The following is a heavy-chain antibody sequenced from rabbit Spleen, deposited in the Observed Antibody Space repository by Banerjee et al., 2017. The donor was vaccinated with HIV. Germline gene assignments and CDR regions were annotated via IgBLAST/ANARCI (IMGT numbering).Heavy chain of an antibody. CDR1: GFSFSSSYY. V-gene: IGHV1S45*01. CDR2: IDTGSSGFT. J-gene: IGHJ6*01. D-gene: IGHD8-1*01. CDR3: ARDSGTSFSSYGMDL. Sequence: QEQLVESGGGLVQPEGSLTLTCTASGFSFSSSYYMCWVRQAPGRGLEWIACIDTGSSGFTYFASWAKGRFTISITSSTTVTLQVTSLTAADTATYFCARDSGTSFSSYGMDLWGPGTLVTVS.